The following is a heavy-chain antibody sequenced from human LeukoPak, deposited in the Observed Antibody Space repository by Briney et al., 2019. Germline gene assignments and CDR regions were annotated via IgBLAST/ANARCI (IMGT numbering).Heavy chain of an antibody. CDR2: ISGSGGST. V-gene: IGHV3-23*01. CDR1: GFTFSTYN. D-gene: IGHD3-22*01. CDR3: AKDRARRDDSSGYYPNFDY. Sequence: GGSLRLSCAASGFTFSTYNMNWVRQAPGKGLEWVSAISGSGGSTYYADSVKGRFTISRDNSKNTLYLQMNSLRAEDTAVYYCAKDRARRDDSSGYYPNFDYWGQGTLVTVSS. J-gene: IGHJ4*02.